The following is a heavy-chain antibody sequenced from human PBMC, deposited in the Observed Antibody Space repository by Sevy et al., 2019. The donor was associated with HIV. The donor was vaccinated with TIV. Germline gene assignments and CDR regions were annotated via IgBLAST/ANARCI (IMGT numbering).Heavy chain of an antibody. J-gene: IGHJ6*02. CDR1: GFIFSSFE. CDR2: ISTSGSNR. Sequence: GGSLRLSCTASGFIFSSFEMNWVRQAPGKGVEWVSSISTSGSNRYYAHSVKGRVTISRDNAKKSLYLQMNSLRAEDTAIYFCAKRGGQYDLGMDVWGQGTTVTVSS. V-gene: IGHV3-48*03. CDR3: AKRGGQYDLGMDV. D-gene: IGHD1-1*01.